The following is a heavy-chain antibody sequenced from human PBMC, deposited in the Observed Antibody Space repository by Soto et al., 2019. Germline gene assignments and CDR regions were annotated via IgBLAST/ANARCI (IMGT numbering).Heavy chain of an antibody. CDR2: IKTKSDGETT. CDR1: GFTFSKAW. CDR3: TTGIKVT. V-gene: IGHV3-15*01. D-gene: IGHD2-15*01. J-gene: IGHJ5*02. Sequence: ESGGGLVQPGGSLRLSCAASGFTFSKAWMSWVCQAPGKGLEWIGRIKTKSDGETTDYITPVKGRFTISRDDSKNTVYLQMNSLKTEDTAVYYCTTGIKVTWGQGTLVTVSS.